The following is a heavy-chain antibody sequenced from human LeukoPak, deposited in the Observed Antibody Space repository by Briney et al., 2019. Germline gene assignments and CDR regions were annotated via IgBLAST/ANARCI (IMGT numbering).Heavy chain of an antibody. CDR3: ARHSPCSGGSCYSYYYYMDV. Sequence: SETLSLTCTVSGGSISTSNYYWGWVRQPPGKGLEWIGEINHSGSTNYNPSLKSRVTISVDTSKNQFSLKLSSVTAADTAVYYCARHSPCSGGSCYSYYYYMDVWGKGTTVTISS. J-gene: IGHJ6*03. CDR2: INHSGST. V-gene: IGHV4-39*01. CDR1: GGSISTSNYY. D-gene: IGHD2-15*01.